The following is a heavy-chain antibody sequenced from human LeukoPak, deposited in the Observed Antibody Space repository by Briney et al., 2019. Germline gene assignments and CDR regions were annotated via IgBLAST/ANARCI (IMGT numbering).Heavy chain of an antibody. CDR3: ARLRRNSDRSGYYYYYDY. V-gene: IGHV3-21*01. D-gene: IGHD3-22*01. J-gene: IGHJ4*02. CDR1: GYTFSSDS. Sequence: GGSLRLSCAASGYTFSSDSINWVRHGPGRGLEWVSSISVGSNYIYYADAVRGRFSISRDDARNSLYLQMDSLRGDDTAVYYCARLRRNSDRSGYYYYYDYWGQGTLVTVSS. CDR2: ISVGSNYI.